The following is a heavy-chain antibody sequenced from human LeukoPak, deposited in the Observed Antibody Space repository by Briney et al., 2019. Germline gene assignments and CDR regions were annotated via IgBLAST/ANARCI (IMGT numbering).Heavy chain of an antibody. CDR1: GFTFSSYF. J-gene: IGHJ5*02. CDR2: ISGGGVI. V-gene: IGHV3-23*01. D-gene: IGHD1-26*01. CDR3: AKYRSSEPQGALRSFDP. Sequence: GGSLRLSCAASGFTFSSYFMRWVRQAAGKGLEWVSAISGGGVIYYGGSVKGSFTISRDNSKNPLYLQMNNLRAEGTAVYYCAKYRSSEPQGALRSFDPWGQGNLVTASS.